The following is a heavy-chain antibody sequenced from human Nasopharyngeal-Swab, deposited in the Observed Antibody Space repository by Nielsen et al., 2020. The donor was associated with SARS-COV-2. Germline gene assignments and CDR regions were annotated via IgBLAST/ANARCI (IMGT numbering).Heavy chain of an antibody. CDR3: ARDTVHYGMDV. D-gene: IGHD4-11*01. Sequence: SETLSLTCTVSGGSVSSESYYWTWVRQSPGKRLDWIGYIYYSGSSSYNPSLKSRVTISVDMSKNQFSLKLTSVTAADTAVYYCARDTVHYGMDVWGQGTTVTVSS. CDR1: GGSVSSESYY. CDR2: IYYSGSS. J-gene: IGHJ6*02. V-gene: IGHV4-61*01.